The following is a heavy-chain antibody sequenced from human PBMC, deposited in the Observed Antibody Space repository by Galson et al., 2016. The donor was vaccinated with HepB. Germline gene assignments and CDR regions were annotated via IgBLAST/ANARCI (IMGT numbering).Heavy chain of an antibody. CDR3: ARGRRRDDSSSWYSYGRDV. D-gene: IGHD6-13*01. CDR2: MNGNSGNT. V-gene: IGHV1-8*01. CDR1: GYTITSYD. J-gene: IGHJ6*02. Sequence: SVKVSCKASGYTITSYDINWVRQATGQGLEWMGWMNGNSGNTGYAQKFQGRVTMTRNTSISTAYMELSSLRTEDTAVYYCARGRRRDDSSSWYSYGRDVWGQGTTLTVSS.